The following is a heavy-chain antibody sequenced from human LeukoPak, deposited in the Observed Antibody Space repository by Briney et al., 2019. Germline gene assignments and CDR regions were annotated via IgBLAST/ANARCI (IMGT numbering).Heavy chain of an antibody. CDR2: IIGTSGVR. J-gene: IGHJ4*02. CDR3: ATSVDYYIGY. V-gene: IGHV3-48*01. CDR1: GFSLNTYN. Sequence: QPGGSLRLSCAASGFSLNTYNMRWVRQAPGEGLGWVSYIIGTSGVRYYAEYVKGRFTISRDNSENTLFLRMNSLRAEDTAVYYCATSVDYYIGYWGQGTLVTVSS. D-gene: IGHD3/OR15-3a*01.